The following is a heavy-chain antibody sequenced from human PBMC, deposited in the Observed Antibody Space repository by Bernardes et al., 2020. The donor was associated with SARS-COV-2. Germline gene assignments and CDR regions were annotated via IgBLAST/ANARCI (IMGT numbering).Heavy chain of an antibody. J-gene: IGHJ4*02. V-gene: IGHV2-5*02. Sequence: SGPTLVKPTQTLTLTCTFSGFSLSTNGVGVGWIRQPPGKALDWLALIYWDDDKRYSPSLKSRLTITKDTSKNQVVLTMTNMDPLDTATYYCALTYDSLGYYTQAFDYWGQGTLVTVSS. D-gene: IGHD3-22*01. CDR2: IYWDDDK. CDR1: GFSLSTNGVG. CDR3: ALTYDSLGYYTQAFDY.